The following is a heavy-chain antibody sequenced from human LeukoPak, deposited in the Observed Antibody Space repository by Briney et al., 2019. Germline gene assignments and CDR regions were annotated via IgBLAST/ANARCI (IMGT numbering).Heavy chain of an antibody. CDR2: ISSSGSTI. Sequence: GGSLRLSCAASGFTFSSYEMNWVRQAPGKGLEWVSYISSSGSTIYYADSVKGRFTISRDNAKNSLYLQMNSLRAEDTAVYYCARDYYDSSGYYFDHWGQGTLVTVSS. CDR1: GFTFSSYE. V-gene: IGHV3-48*03. CDR3: ARDYYDSSGYYFDH. D-gene: IGHD3-22*01. J-gene: IGHJ4*02.